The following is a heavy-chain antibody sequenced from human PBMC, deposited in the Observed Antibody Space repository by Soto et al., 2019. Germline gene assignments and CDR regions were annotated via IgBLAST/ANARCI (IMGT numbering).Heavy chain of an antibody. J-gene: IGHJ4*01. CDR3: ASVLRDRGGY. D-gene: IGHD2-15*01. CDR2: ISAYNGDT. V-gene: IGHV1-18*01. Sequence: QVQLVQSGGEEKKPGASVKVSCKASGYSFASYSISWVRQAPGQGLEWMGRISAYNGDTNYAQKLQGRVIMTTDTSTSTAYMELRSLRSDDTAVYYCASVLRDRGGYWGHGTLVTVSS. CDR1: GYSFASYS.